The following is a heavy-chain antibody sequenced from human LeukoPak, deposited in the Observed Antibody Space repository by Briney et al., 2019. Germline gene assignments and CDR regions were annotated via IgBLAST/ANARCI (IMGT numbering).Heavy chain of an antibody. V-gene: IGHV3-66*01. J-gene: IGHJ4*02. CDR2: IYSGGST. CDR3: ARGMDQWELLFDY. D-gene: IGHD1-26*01. Sequence: PGGSLRLSCAASGFTVSSNYMSWVRQAPGKGLEWVSVIYSGGSTYYADSVKGRFTISRDNSKNTLYLQMNSLRAEDTAVYYCARGMDQWELLFDYWGQGTLVTVSS. CDR1: GFTVSSNY.